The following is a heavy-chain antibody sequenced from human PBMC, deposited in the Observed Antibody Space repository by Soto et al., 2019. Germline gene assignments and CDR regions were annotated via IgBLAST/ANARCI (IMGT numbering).Heavy chain of an antibody. V-gene: IGHV1-69*12. CDR3: SGIAAPLYYYGMDV. CDR1: GGTFSSYA. D-gene: IGHD6-13*01. J-gene: IGHJ6*02. Sequence: QVQLVQSGAEVKKPGSSVKVSCKASGGTFSSYAISWVRQAPGQGLEWMGGVIPIFGTPNYAQKFQGRVTITADESTSTAYMELSSLRSEDTAVYYCSGIAAPLYYYGMDVWGQGTTVTVSS. CDR2: VIPIFGTP.